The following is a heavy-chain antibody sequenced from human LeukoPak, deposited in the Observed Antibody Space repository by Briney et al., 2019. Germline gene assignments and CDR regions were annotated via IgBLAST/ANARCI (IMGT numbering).Heavy chain of an antibody. D-gene: IGHD3-10*01. CDR3: ACNDYSGSGSYSG. CDR1: RYTFNAEY. V-gene: IGHV1-2*02. Sequence: ASVKVSCKASRYTFNAEYVHWVRQAPGQGLEWMGWINPNSGGTNYAQKFQGRVTMTRDTSISTAYMELSRLRSDDTAVYFCACNDYSGSGSYSGWGQGTLVTVSS. CDR2: INPNSGGT. J-gene: IGHJ4*02.